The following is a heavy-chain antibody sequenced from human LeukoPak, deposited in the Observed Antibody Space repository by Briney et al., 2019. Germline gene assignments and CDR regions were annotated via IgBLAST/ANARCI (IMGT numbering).Heavy chain of an antibody. CDR1: GFTFSSYS. V-gene: IGHV3-21*01. D-gene: IGHD1-26*01. Sequence: GGSLRLSCAASGFTFSSYSMNWVRQAPGKGLEWVSSISSSSSYIYYADTVKGRFTISRDNAKNSLYLQMNSLRAEDTAVYYCARALPSPLYSGSYADAFDIWGQGTMVTVSS. J-gene: IGHJ3*02. CDR2: ISSSSSYI. CDR3: ARALPSPLYSGSYADAFDI.